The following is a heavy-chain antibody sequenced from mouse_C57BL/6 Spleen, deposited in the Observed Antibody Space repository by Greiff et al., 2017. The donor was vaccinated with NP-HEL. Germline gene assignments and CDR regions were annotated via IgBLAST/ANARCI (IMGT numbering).Heavy chain of an antibody. D-gene: IGHD2-1*01. CDR1: GFSLTSYG. V-gene: IGHV2-2*01. J-gene: IGHJ4*01. CDR2: IWSGGST. Sequence: VQLQQSGPGLVQPSQSLSITCTVSGFSLTSYGVHWVRQSPGKGLEWLGVIWSGGSTDYNAAFISRLSISKDNSKSQVSFKMNSLQADDTAIYYCARNSGNYYAMDYWGQGTSVTVSS. CDR3: ARNSGNYYAMDY.